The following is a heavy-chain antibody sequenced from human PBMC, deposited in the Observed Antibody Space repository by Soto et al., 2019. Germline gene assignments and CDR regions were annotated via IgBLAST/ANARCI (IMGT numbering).Heavy chain of an antibody. CDR2: IIPILGIA. J-gene: IGHJ4*02. D-gene: IGHD2-21*02. V-gene: IGHV1-69*04. CDR1: GGTFSSYT. Sequence: SVKVSCKASGGTFSSYTISWVRQAPGQGLEWMGRIIPILGIANYAQKFQGRVTITADKSTSTAYMELTSLTSEDTAVYFCARESLPNCGGDCYSGGPYYYQQWGQGTVVTVSS. CDR3: ARESLPNCGGDCYSGGPYYYQQ.